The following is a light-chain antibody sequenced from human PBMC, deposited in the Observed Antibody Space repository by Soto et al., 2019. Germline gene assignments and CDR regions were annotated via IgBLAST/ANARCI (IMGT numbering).Light chain of an antibody. J-gene: IGKJ1*01. V-gene: IGKV1-5*03. CDR3: QHYNSYSEA. CDR1: QSISVW. Sequence: DIQMTQSPSRLSASAGGRVTIACRASQSISVWLAWYQQKAGKAPNLLIYKASRLESGVPSRFSGSGSETEFTLTISSLQSDDFATYYCQHYNSYSEAFGQGTKVDIK. CDR2: KAS.